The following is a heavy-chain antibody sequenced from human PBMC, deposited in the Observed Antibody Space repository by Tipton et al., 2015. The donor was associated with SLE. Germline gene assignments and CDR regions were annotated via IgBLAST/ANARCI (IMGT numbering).Heavy chain of an antibody. Sequence: QVQLVQSGGGVVQPGGSLRLSCAASAFTFSSYGMHWVRQAPGKGLEWVAFIRYDGSNKYYADSVKGRFTISRDNAKNSLYLQMNSLRAEDTAVYYCARESAAAGTNYFDYWGQGTLVTVSS. CDR3: ARESAAAGTNYFDY. V-gene: IGHV3-30*02. D-gene: IGHD6-13*01. CDR1: AFTFSSYG. J-gene: IGHJ4*02. CDR2: IRYDGSNK.